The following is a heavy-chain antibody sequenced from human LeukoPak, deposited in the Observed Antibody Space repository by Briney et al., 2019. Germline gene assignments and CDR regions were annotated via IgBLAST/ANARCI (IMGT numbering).Heavy chain of an antibody. Sequence: PSETLSLTCTVSGGSISSYYWSWIRQPPGKGLEWIGYIYYSGSTNYNPSLKSRVTISVDTPKNQFSLKLSSVTAADTAVYYCARDSGSYSLLDYWGQGTLVTVSS. J-gene: IGHJ4*02. CDR3: ARDSGSYSLLDY. CDR2: IYYSGST. V-gene: IGHV4-59*01. D-gene: IGHD1-26*01. CDR1: GGSISSYY.